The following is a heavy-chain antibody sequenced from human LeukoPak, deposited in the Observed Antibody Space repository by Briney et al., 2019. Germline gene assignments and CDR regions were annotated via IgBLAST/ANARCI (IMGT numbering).Heavy chain of an antibody. J-gene: IGHJ5*02. CDR1: GGSFSGYH. D-gene: IGHD3-22*01. V-gene: IGHV4-34*01. CDR3: ARPYYYVSRIDP. Sequence: SETLSLTCAVYGGSFSGYHWSWIRQPPGTGLEWIGGIKHSGSTNYNPSPKTRVTISVDTSKRQLSLKLSSVTAADTAVYYCARPYYYVSRIDPWGQGILVTVSS. CDR2: IKHSGST.